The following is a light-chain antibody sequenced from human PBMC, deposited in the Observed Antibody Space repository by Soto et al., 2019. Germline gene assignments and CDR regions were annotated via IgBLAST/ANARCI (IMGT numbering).Light chain of an antibody. Sequence: QSALTQPASVSGSPGQSITISCTGTAIDVGTYNLVSWYQHHPGKAPKLMIYEGTKRPSGVSNRFSGSKSGNTASLTISGLQAEDEADYFCCSYAGSSNVFGTGTKVTVL. CDR2: EGT. V-gene: IGLV2-23*03. CDR3: CSYAGSSNV. J-gene: IGLJ1*01. CDR1: AIDVGTYNL.